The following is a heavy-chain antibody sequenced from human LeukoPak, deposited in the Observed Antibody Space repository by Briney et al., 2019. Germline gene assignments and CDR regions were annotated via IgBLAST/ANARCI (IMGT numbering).Heavy chain of an antibody. CDR1: GGSFSGYY. CDR3: ARYRRMYYYGSGPDP. V-gene: IGHV4-34*01. J-gene: IGHJ5*02. D-gene: IGHD3-10*01. Sequence: SETLSLTCAVYGGSFSGYYWSWIRQPPGKGLEWIGEINHSGSTNYNPSLKSRVTISVDTSKDQFSLKLSSVTAADTAVYYCARYRRMYYYGSGPDPWGQGTLVTVSS. CDR2: INHSGST.